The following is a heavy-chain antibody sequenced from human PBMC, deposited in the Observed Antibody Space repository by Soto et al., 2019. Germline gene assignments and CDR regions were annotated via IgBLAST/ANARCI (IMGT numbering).Heavy chain of an antibody. J-gene: IGHJ3*02. CDR2: INPSGGST. Sequence: ASVXVSCKASGYTFTSYYMHWVRQAPGQGLEWMGIINPSGGSTSYAQKFQGRVTMTRDTSTGTVYMELSSLRSEDTAVYYCARDRRATYYDFWSGYFFGAFDIWGQGTMVTVSS. V-gene: IGHV1-46*03. CDR3: ARDRRATYYDFWSGYFFGAFDI. D-gene: IGHD3-3*01. CDR1: GYTFTSYY.